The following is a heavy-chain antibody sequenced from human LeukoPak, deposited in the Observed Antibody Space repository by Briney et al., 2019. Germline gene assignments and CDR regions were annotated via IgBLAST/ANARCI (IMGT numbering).Heavy chain of an antibody. Sequence: GASVKVSCKASGYTFSSYYIQWVRQAPGQGLECMGRINPGGLNSDYAQKFQGRITMTRDTSTNTVYMELSRLRSEDTAVYYCVREGSLSSIGAIGHWGQGTLVTVSS. CDR3: VREGSLSSIGAIGH. CDR1: GYTFSSYY. D-gene: IGHD3-10*01. J-gene: IGHJ4*02. CDR2: INPGGLNS. V-gene: IGHV1-46*01.